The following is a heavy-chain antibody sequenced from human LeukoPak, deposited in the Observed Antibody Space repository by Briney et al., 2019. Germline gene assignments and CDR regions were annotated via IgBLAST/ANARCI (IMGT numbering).Heavy chain of an antibody. J-gene: IGHJ4*02. Sequence: GGSLRLSCAASGFTFNSFGMHWVRQAPGKGLEWVAFIGSDGSEKFYGDSLKGRVTISRDNSKKILYLQMNSARLEDTAVYYCARDGSGWYYFDYWGQGTLVTVSS. D-gene: IGHD6-19*01. CDR3: ARDGSGWYYFDY. V-gene: IGHV3-30*02. CDR1: GFTFNSFG. CDR2: IGSDGSEK.